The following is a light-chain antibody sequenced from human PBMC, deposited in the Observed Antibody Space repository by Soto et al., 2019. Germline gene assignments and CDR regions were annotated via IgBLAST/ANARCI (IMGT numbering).Light chain of an antibody. J-gene: IGKJ1*01. CDR3: QQYDSSPRT. V-gene: IGKV3-20*01. Sequence: EIVLTQSPGTLPLSPGERATLSCRASQSVSSRSLAWYQQKPGQAPRLLISGASSRAADIPDRFSGSGSGTDFTLTINRLEPEDFAVYYCQQYDSSPRTFGQGTKVEIK. CDR2: GAS. CDR1: QSVSSRS.